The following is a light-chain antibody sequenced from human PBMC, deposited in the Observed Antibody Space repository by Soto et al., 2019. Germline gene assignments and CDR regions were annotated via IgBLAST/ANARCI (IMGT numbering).Light chain of an antibody. CDR1: QSVSSY. J-gene: IGKJ1*01. Sequence: EIVLTQSPGALSMSPGERATLSCRDSQSVSSYLAWYQQKPGQAPRLLIYDASTRATGISARFSGSGSGTNFTLTISSLEPEDFAMYYCQQRRNWPVTFGQGTKVDIK. CDR3: QQRRNWPVT. V-gene: IGKV3-11*01. CDR2: DAS.